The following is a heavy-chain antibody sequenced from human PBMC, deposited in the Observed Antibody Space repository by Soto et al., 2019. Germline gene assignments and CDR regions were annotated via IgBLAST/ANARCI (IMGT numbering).Heavy chain of an antibody. CDR2: IIPIFGTA. D-gene: IGHD1-26*01. CDR3: ARDGGRHSGGIEY. CDR1: GGTFSSYS. J-gene: IGHJ4*02. Sequence: QVQLVQSGAEVKKPGASVKVSCKASGGTFSSYSINGVRQAPGQGLEWMGEIIPIFGTANYAQQFQGRVTITADESTSTAYMELSSMRYEDTAVYYCARDGGRHSGGIEYWGQGTLVTVSS. V-gene: IGHV1-69*01.